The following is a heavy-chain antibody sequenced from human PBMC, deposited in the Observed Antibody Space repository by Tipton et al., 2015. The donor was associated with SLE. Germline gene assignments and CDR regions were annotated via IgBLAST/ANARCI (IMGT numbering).Heavy chain of an antibody. D-gene: IGHD4-17*01. V-gene: IGHV4-39*07. J-gene: IGHJ6*02. CDR1: GGSISSSSYY. Sequence: TLSLTCTVSGGSISSSSYYWGWIRQPPGKGLEWVGSIYYSGSTYYNPSLKSRVTISVDTSKNQFSLKLSSVTAADTAVYYCARATTVTYYYYYGMDVWGQGTTVTVSS. CDR3: ARATTVTYYYYYGMDV. CDR2: IYYSGST.